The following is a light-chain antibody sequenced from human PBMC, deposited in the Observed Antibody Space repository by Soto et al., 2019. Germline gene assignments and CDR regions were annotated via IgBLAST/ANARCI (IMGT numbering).Light chain of an antibody. J-gene: IGLJ1*01. CDR2: DVT. CDR1: NRDVGGYNY. V-gene: IGLV2-14*03. Sequence: SALRQAGSVSGSPGQANNISKNGTNRDVGGYNYVSWYQHHPGKAPKLIIYDVTNRPSGVSNPFSGSKSGNTASLTISGLQPEDEADYYCSSYTTSNTRQIVFGTGTKVTVL. CDR3: SSYTTSNTRQIV.